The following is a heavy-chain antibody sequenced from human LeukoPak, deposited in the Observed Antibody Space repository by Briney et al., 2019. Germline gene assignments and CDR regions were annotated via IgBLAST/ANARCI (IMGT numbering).Heavy chain of an antibody. CDR2: ISYDGSNK. CDR3: ARDIVVVPAADNWFDP. CDR1: GFTFSSYA. J-gene: IGHJ5*02. D-gene: IGHD2-2*01. Sequence: GRSLRLSCAASGFTFSSYAMHWVRQAPGKGLEWVAVISYDGSNKYYADSVKGRFTISRDNSKNTLYLQMNSLRAEDTAVYYCARDIVVVPAADNWFDPWGREPWSPSPQ. V-gene: IGHV3-30-3*01.